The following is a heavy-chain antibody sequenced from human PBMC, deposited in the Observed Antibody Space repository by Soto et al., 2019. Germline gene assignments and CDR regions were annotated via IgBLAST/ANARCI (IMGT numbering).Heavy chain of an antibody. Sequence: PGGSLRLSCAASGFTFSTYGMHWVCQAPGKGLEWMTVIWYDGSQKYYGDSVNGRFTISRDNSKNTVYLQMNSLRVEDTAVYYCVKDHCGGDCYSEPYFDFWGRGSQVTVSS. J-gene: IGHJ4*02. CDR2: IWYDGSQK. D-gene: IGHD2-21*02. CDR1: GFTFSTYG. V-gene: IGHV3-33*06. CDR3: VKDHCGGDCYSEPYFDF.